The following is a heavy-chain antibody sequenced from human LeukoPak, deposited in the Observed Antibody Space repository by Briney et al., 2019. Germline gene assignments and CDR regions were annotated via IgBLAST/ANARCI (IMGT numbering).Heavy chain of an antibody. V-gene: IGHV4-59*08. J-gene: IGHJ4*02. CDR2: ISYAGGT. CDR3: ARVGDTSGYFYYFDY. Sequence: SETLSLTCAVSGGSISSFYWSWVRQPPGKGLEWVGYISYAGGTTYNPSLKGRVSMSIDTSRNQFSLRLTSVTAADTALYYCARVGDTSGYFYYFDYWGRGTLVSVSS. D-gene: IGHD3-22*01. CDR1: GGSISSFY.